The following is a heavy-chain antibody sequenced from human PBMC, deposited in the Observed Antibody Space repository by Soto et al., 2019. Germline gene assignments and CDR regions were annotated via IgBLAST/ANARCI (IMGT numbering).Heavy chain of an antibody. CDR1: GVTSSSYA. Sequence: ASVKVSCKASGVTSSSYAISWVRQAPGQGLEWMGGIIPIFGTANYAQKFQGGVTITADESTSTAYMELSSLRSEDTAVYYCAVGYPDPLYNWFDPWGQGTLVTVSS. V-gene: IGHV1-69*13. J-gene: IGHJ5*02. CDR3: AVGYPDPLYNWFDP. CDR2: IIPIFGTA. D-gene: IGHD2-15*01.